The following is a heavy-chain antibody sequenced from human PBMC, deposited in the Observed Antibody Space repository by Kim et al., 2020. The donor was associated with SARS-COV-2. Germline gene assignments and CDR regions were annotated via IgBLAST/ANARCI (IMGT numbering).Heavy chain of an antibody. V-gene: IGHV4-34*01. D-gene: IGHD6-13*01. J-gene: IGHJ6*02. CDR1: GGSFSGYY. Sequence: SETLSLTCAVYGGSFSGYYWSWIRQPPGKGLEWIGEINHSGSTNYNPSLKSRVTISVDTSKNQFSLKLSSVTAADTAVYYCARGSAYSSSWYDYYYYYGMDVWGQGTTVTVSS. CDR3: ARGSAYSSSWYDYYYYYGMDV. CDR2: INHSGST.